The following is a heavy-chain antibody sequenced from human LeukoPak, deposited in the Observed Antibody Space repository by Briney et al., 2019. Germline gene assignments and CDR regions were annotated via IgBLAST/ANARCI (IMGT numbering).Heavy chain of an antibody. CDR2: ISSSSSTI. J-gene: IGHJ3*02. D-gene: IGHD3-10*01. CDR1: GFTSSRYS. Sequence: GGALRLSCAASGFTSSRYSMNWVRQAPGRGLEWVSYISSSSSTIYYADSVKGRFTISRDNAKNSLYVQMNSLRAEDTAVYYCARALLCFGEATIWRQETMVTVPS. CDR3: ARALLCFGEATI. V-gene: IGHV3-48*01.